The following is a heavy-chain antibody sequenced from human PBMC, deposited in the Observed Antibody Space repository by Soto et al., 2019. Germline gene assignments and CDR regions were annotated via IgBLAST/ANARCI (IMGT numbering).Heavy chain of an antibody. Sequence: GASVKVSCKASGGTFSSYAISWVRQAPGQGLEWMGGIIPIFGTANYAQKFQGRVTITADESTSTAYMELSSLRSEDTAVYYCARSSWVRGEDITIFGEGTEGDIPWGQGTLVTVSS. J-gene: IGHJ5*02. D-gene: IGHD3-3*01. V-gene: IGHV1-69*13. CDR2: IIPIFGTA. CDR3: ARSSWVRGEDITIFGEGTEGDIP. CDR1: GGTFSSYA.